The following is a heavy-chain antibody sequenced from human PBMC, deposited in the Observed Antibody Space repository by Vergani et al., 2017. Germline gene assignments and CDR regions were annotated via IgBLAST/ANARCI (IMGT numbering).Heavy chain of an antibody. D-gene: IGHD1-26*01. CDR3: ARGGGSYYLLDY. V-gene: IGHV4-34*01. Sequence: QVQLQQWGAGLLKPSETLSLTCAVYGGSFSGYYWSWIRQPPGKGLEWIGEINHSGSTNYNPSLKSRVTISVDTSKNQFSLKLSSVTAADTAVYYCARGGGSYYLLDYWGQGTLVTVSS. J-gene: IGHJ4*02. CDR2: INHSGST. CDR1: GGSFSGYY.